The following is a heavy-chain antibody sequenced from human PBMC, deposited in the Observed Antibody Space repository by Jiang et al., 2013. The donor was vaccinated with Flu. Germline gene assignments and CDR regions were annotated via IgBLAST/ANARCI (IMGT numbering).Heavy chain of an antibody. CDR3: ARQGSGYDPRGAS. J-gene: IGHJ4*02. Sequence: GPGLVKPSETLSLTCTVSGGSISSSSYYWGWIRQPPGKGLEWIGSIYYSGSTYYNPSLKSRVTISVDTSKNQFSLKLSSVTAADTAVYYCARQGSGYDPRGASWGQGTLVTVSS. V-gene: IGHV4-39*01. CDR2: IYYSGST. D-gene: IGHD5-12*01. CDR1: GGSISSSSYY.